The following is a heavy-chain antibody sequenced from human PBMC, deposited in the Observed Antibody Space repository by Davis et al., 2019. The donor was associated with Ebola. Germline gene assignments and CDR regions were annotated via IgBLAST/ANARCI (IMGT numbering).Heavy chain of an antibody. CDR2: ISGSGGST. Sequence: GESLKISCAASGFTFSSYAMSWVRQAPGKGLEWVSAISGSGGSTYYADSVKGRFTISRDNSKNTLYLQMNSLRAEDTAVYYCAKDPSLVGTLEGAFDIWGQGTMVTVSS. CDR3: AKDPSLVGTLEGAFDI. J-gene: IGHJ3*02. V-gene: IGHV3-23*01. CDR1: GFTFSSYA. D-gene: IGHD1-26*01.